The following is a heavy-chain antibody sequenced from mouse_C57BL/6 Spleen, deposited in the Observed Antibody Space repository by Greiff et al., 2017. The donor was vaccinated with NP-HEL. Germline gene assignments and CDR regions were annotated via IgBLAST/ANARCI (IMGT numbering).Heavy chain of an antibody. J-gene: IGHJ3*01. CDR3: ARSSIYYDYDGFAD. CDR2: IDPANGNT. Sequence: VQLQQSVAELVRPGASVKLSCTASGFNIKNTYMPWVKQRPEQGLEWIGRIDPANGNTKYAPKFQGTATMTADTSSNTAYLQLSSLTSADTAIYYCARSSIYYDYDGFADWGQGTLVTVSA. V-gene: IGHV14-3*01. CDR1: GFNIKNTY. D-gene: IGHD2-4*01.